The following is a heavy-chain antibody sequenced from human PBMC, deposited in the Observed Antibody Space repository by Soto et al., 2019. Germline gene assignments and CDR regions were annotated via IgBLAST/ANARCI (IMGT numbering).Heavy chain of an antibody. Sequence: SETLSLTCAVYGGSFSGYYWSWIRQPPGKGLEWIGEINHSGSTNYNPSLKSRVTISVDTSKNQFSLKLSSVTAADTAVYYCARVGVHSWFDPSGQGTLVTVSS. CDR1: GGSFSGYY. J-gene: IGHJ5*02. V-gene: IGHV4-34*01. CDR2: INHSGST. D-gene: IGHD1-1*01. CDR3: ARVGVHSWFDP.